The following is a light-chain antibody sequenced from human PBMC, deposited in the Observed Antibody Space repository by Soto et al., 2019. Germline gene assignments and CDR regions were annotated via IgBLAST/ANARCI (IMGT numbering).Light chain of an antibody. CDR2: ATS. J-gene: IGKJ4*01. V-gene: IGKV1-27*01. CDR3: QKYNSAPLT. Sequence: DVQMTQSPSSLSAFVGDRVTITCRASKGIAPYLAWFQQKPGKVPKLLIYATSTLQSGVPSRFSGSGSGTDFTLTSNSRQPEDVGTYYCQKYNSAPLTFGGGTKVEIK. CDR1: KGIAPY.